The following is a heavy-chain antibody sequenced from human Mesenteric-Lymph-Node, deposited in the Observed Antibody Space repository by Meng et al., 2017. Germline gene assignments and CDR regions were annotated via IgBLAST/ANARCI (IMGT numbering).Heavy chain of an antibody. J-gene: IGHJ4*02. CDR3: ARDSTPGSLSSGYYF. Sequence: QVEMVHAGSGVKKPGAQVKVSCKASGYTFTSYYMHWVRQAPGQGLEWMGIINPSGGSTSYAQKFQGRVTMTRDTSTSTVYMELSSLRSEDTAVYYCARDSTPGSLSSGYYFWGQGTLVTVSS. CDR2: INPSGGST. CDR1: GYTFTSYY. D-gene: IGHD3-22*01. V-gene: IGHV1-46*01.